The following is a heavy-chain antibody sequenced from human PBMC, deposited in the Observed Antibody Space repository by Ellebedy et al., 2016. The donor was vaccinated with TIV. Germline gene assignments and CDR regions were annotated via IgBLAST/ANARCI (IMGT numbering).Heavy chain of an antibody. CDR2: INHSGST. CDR3: ARVVWQQPVSYAFDI. J-gene: IGHJ3*02. V-gene: IGHV4-34*01. Sequence: MPGGSLRLSCAVYGGSFSGYYWSWIRQPPGKGLEWIGEINHSGSTNYNPSLKSRVTTSVDTSKNQFSLRLSSVTAADTAVYYCARVVWQQPVSYAFDIWGQGTMVTASS. D-gene: IGHD6-13*01. CDR1: GGSFSGYY.